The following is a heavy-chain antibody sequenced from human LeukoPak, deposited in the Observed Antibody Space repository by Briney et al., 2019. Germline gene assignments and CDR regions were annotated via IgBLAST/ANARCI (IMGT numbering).Heavy chain of an antibody. CDR3: ATGRAAHLFDF. CDR2: VKQDGSEK. V-gene: IGHV3-7*01. CDR1: GFTFSTHW. Sequence: GGSLRLSCAASGFTFSTHWMIWVRQAPGKGLEWVANVKQDGSEKYCVDSVKGRFTISRVNAKNSLYLQMNSLRAEDTAVYYCATGRAAHLFDFWGQGTLVTVSS. D-gene: IGHD6-6*01. J-gene: IGHJ4*02.